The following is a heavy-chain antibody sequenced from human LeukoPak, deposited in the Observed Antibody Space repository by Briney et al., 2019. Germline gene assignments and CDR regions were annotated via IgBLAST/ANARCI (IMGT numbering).Heavy chain of an antibody. CDR2: IYWDDDN. D-gene: IGHD6-19*01. V-gene: IGHV2-5*02. Sequence: EGGPTLVKPTQTLTLTCTFSGFSLSTRGVGVGWIRQPLEKTLVGLQVIYWDDDNHYSPSLKNRLTITKDTSKNQVVLTMTNMDPVDTATYYCAHRRLSGSGWFDYWGQGTLVTVS. J-gene: IGHJ4*02. CDR1: GFSLSTRGVG. CDR3: AHRRLSGSGWFDY.